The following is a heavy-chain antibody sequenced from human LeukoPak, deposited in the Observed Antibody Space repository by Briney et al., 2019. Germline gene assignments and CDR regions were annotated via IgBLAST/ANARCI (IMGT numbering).Heavy chain of an antibody. D-gene: IGHD3-3*01. J-gene: IGHJ6*02. CDR1: GGSISSYY. CDR3: ARAVRFLEWLDV. V-gene: IGHV4-59*01. Sequence: SETLSLTCTVSGGSISSYYWSWIRQPPGKGLEWIGYIYYSGSTNYNPSLKSRVTISVDTSKNQFSLKLSSVTAADTAVYYSARAVRFLEWLDVWGQGTTVTVSS. CDR2: IYYSGST.